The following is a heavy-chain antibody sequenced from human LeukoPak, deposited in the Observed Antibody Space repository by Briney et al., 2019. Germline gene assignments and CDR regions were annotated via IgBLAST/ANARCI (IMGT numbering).Heavy chain of an antibody. V-gene: IGHV3-21*01. Sequence: GGSLRLSCAASGFTFSSYSMNWVRQAPGKGLEWVSSISSSSYIYYADSVKGRFTISRDNAKNSLYLQMNSLRAEDTFVYYCARALFIFTTLPDAFDIWGQGTMVTVSS. J-gene: IGHJ3*02. CDR2: ISSSSYI. D-gene: IGHD2-21*01. CDR3: ARALFIFTTLPDAFDI. CDR1: GFTFSSYS.